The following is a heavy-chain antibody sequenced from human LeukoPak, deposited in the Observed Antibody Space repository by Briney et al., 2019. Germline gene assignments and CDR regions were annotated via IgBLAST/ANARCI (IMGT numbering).Heavy chain of an antibody. V-gene: IGHV7-4-1*02. D-gene: IGHD6-19*01. J-gene: IGHJ4*02. CDR1: GYTFTSYA. CDR3: ARDPSGSGWYGDY. Sequence: ASVKASYKASGYTFTSYAMNWVRQAPGQGLEWMGWINTNTGNPTYAQGFTGRFVFSLDTSVSTAYLQISSLKAEDTAVYYCARDPSGSGWYGDYWGQGTLVTVSS. CDR2: INTNTGNP.